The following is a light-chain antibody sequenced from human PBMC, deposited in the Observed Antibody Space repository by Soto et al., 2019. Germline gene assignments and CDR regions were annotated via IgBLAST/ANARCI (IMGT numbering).Light chain of an antibody. V-gene: IGLV1-44*01. CDR3: QSYDSSLSGYV. Sequence: QSVLTQPPSASGTPGQRITISCSGSGSNIGSNTVTWYQQLPRTAPKLLIYTNNQRPSGVPDRFSGSKSGTSASLDISGLQSGDEADDYCQSYDSSLSGYVFGTGTKVTVL. CDR2: TNN. J-gene: IGLJ1*01. CDR1: GSNIGSNT.